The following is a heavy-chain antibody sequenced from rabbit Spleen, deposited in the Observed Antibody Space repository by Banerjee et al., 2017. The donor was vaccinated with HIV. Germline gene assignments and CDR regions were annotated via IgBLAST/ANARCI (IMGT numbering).Heavy chain of an antibody. J-gene: IGHJ6*01. V-gene: IGHV1S45*01. CDR1: GFSFSSKAV. Sequence: QEQLVESGGGLVKPEGSLKLSCTASGFSFSSKAVMCWVRQAPGKGLEWIACINAVTGKAVYASWAKGRFTISKTSSTVTLQMTSLTAADTATYFCARDTGSSFSSYGMDLWGPGTLVTVS. D-gene: IGHD8-1*01. CDR2: INAVTGKA. CDR3: ARDTGSSFSSYGMDL.